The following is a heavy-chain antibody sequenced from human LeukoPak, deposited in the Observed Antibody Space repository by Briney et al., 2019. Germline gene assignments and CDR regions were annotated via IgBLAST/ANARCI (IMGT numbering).Heavy chain of an antibody. CDR3: AKTFPSGRYYFDY. V-gene: IGHV3-30*02. D-gene: IGHD1-1*01. CDR2: IRSDGNNE. CDR1: GFTFSSSG. Sequence: GGSLRLSCAASGFTFSSSGMHWVHQAPGKGLEWVTFIRSDGNNEYYADSVRGRFTISRDNSKSTLYLQMNSLIPEDTAVYYCAKTFPSGRYYFDYWGQGTLVTVSS. J-gene: IGHJ4*02.